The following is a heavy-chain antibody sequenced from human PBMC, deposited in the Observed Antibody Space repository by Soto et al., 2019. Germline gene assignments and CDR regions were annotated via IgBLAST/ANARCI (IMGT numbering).Heavy chain of an antibody. V-gene: IGHV3-74*01. CDR3: ATVGTGSYNWFDP. Sequence: EVQLVESGGGLVQPGGSLRLSCAASGFTFSRNWMHWVRQAPGKGLVWLSRINSDGTTTTYADSVKGRFTISRDNSKNTVYVQINNLRADETAVYYCATVGTGSYNWFDPWGQGTLVTVSS. CDR1: GFTFSRNW. J-gene: IGHJ5*02. D-gene: IGHD6-13*01. CDR2: INSDGTTT.